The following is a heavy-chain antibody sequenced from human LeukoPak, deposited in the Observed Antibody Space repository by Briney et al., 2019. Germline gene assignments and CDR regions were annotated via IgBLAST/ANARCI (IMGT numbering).Heavy chain of an antibody. V-gene: IGHV1-18*01. CDR1: GYTFTSSG. D-gene: IGHD6-13*01. CDR3: VRDPTAAASTDDWFDP. CDR2: ISAYNGDT. Sequence: ASVKVSCKASGYTFTSSGISWVRQAPGQGLEWMGWISAYNGDTNSAQKLQGRVSMTTDTSTNTAYMELRSLRSDDTAVYYCVRDPTAAASTDDWFDPWGQGTLATVSS. J-gene: IGHJ5*02.